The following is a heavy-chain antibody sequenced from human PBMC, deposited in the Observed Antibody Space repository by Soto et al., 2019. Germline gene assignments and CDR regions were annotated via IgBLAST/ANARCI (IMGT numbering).Heavy chain of an antibody. V-gene: IGHV1-18*01. CDR1: GYTFTTYG. Sequence: AASVKVSCKASGYTFTTYGITWVRQAPGQGLEWVGWISAYDGHTSYAQKLQDRVTMTTDTSTSTAYMDLRSLRSDDSAVYYCARGQGEYCSGGSCYANYYYSGMDVWGQGTTVTVSS. CDR3: ARGQGEYCSGGSCYANYYYSGMDV. CDR2: ISAYDGHT. D-gene: IGHD2-15*01. J-gene: IGHJ6*02.